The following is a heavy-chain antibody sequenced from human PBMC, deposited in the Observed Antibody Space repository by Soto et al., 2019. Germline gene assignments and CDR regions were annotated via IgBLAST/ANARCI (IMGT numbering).Heavy chain of an antibody. J-gene: IGHJ3*02. CDR1: GGTFSSYA. Sequence: QVQLVQSGAEVKKPGSSVKVSCKASGGTFSSYAISWVRQAPGQGLEWMGGLIPIFGTANYAQKFQGRGTITADESTRTAYMELSSLSSEDTAVYYCARDLAYEDALDIWGQGTMVTVSS. D-gene: IGHD3-3*01. V-gene: IGHV1-69*01. CDR2: LIPIFGTA. CDR3: ARDLAYEDALDI.